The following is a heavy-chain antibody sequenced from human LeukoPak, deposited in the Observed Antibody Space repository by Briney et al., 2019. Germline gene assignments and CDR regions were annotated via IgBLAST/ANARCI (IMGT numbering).Heavy chain of an antibody. J-gene: IGHJ4*02. Sequence: PSETLSLTCTISGASIDSYYWSWIRQPPGKGLEWIGYIYYSGTTNYNPSLKRRVTISVDTSKNQFSLKLTSVTATDTAVYYCARHLFGSGYYPDYWGQGTLVTVSS. V-gene: IGHV4-59*08. CDR3: ARHLFGSGYYPDY. CDR1: GASIDSYY. D-gene: IGHD3-22*01. CDR2: IYYSGTT.